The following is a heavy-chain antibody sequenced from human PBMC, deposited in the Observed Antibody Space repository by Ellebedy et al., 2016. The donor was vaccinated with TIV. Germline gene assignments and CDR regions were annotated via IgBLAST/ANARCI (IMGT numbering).Heavy chain of an antibody. D-gene: IGHD3-3*01. J-gene: IGHJ6*02. Sequence: SETLSLXXTVSGGSISSYYWSWIRQPPGKGLEWIEYIYYSGSTNYNPSLKSRVTISVDTSKNQFSLKLSSVTAAVTAVYYCARTQNYDFWSGYPSYYYYGMDVWGQGTTVTVSS. CDR2: IYYSGST. CDR1: GGSISSYY. CDR3: ARTQNYDFWSGYPSYYYYGMDV. V-gene: IGHV4-59*01.